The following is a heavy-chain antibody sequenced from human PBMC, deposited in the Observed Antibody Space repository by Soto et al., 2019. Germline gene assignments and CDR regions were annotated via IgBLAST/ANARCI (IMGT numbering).Heavy chain of an antibody. CDR3: ARMVRGPDYFDY. D-gene: IGHD3-10*01. CDR2: INPNSGGI. Sequence: VKVSCKASGYTFIDYYMYWVRQAPGQGLEWMGRINPNSGGINYAQKFQGWVTMTRDTSISTAYMELNRLKSDDTAVYYCARMVRGPDYFDYWGQGTLVTVSS. J-gene: IGHJ4*02. V-gene: IGHV1-2*04. CDR1: GYTFIDYY.